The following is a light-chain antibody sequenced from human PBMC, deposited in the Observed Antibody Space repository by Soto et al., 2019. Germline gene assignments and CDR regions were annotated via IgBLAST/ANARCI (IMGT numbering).Light chain of an antibody. CDR1: QDISNY. CDR3: QQSYSTRWT. CDR2: DAS. J-gene: IGKJ1*01. Sequence: DIQMTQSPSSLSASGGDRVTITCQASQDISNYLNWYQQKPGKAPKLLIYDASNLETGVPSRFSGSGSGTEFTLTISSLEPEDFATYYCQQSYSTRWTFGQGTKVDIK. V-gene: IGKV1-39*01.